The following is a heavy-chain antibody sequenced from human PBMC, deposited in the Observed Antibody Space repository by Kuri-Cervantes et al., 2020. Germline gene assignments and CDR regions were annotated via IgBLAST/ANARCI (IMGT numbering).Heavy chain of an antibody. J-gene: IGHJ6*02. CDR1: GGSISSGGYS. V-gene: IGHV4-30-2*01. CDR3: ANPTLTIKGGMDV. CDR2: IYQTGRA. Sequence: SETLSLTCAVSGGSISSGGYSWSWIRQPPGTGLEWIGYIYQTGRAYYNPSLKSRVTISVDRSKNQFSLKLSSVTAADTAVYYCANPTLTIKGGMDVWGQGTTVTVSS. D-gene: IGHD3-9*01.